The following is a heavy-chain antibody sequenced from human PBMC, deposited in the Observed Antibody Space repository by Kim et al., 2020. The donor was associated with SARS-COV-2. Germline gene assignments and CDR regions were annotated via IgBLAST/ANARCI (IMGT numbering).Heavy chain of an antibody. J-gene: IGHJ4*02. CDR3: AKGGGSYFGRADY. Sequence: YAGSGKARFTISRDNSKNALYLQMNSLRAEDTAVYYCAKGGGSYFGRADYWGQGTLVTVSS. V-gene: IGHV3-30-3*02. D-gene: IGHD1-26*01.